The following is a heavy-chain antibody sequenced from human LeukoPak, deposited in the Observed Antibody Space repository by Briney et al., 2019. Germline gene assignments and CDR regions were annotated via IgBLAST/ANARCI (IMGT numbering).Heavy chain of an antibody. CDR1: GFTFSKYW. Sequence: GGSLRLSCAASGFTFSKYWMSWVRQAPGKGLEWVANIKQDGSEKYFLDSVKGRFTISRDNAKNSLYLQMNSLRAEDTAVYYCARAHRSRAFDYWGQGTLVTVSS. D-gene: IGHD1-14*01. V-gene: IGHV3-7*01. CDR2: IKQDGSEK. J-gene: IGHJ4*02. CDR3: ARAHRSRAFDY.